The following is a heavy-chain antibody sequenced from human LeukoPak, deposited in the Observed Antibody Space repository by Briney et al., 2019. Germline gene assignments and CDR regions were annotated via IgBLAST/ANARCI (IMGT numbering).Heavy chain of an antibody. D-gene: IGHD4-23*01. Sequence: ASVKVSCKASGCTFTSYAMHWVRQAPGQRLEWMGWINAGNGNTKYSQKSQGRVTITRDTSASPAYMELSSLRSEDTAVYYCAREHFQPNSGGNPAGFDYWGQGTLVTVSS. CDR1: GCTFTSYA. CDR3: AREHFQPNSGGNPAGFDY. CDR2: INAGNGNT. J-gene: IGHJ4*02. V-gene: IGHV1-3*01.